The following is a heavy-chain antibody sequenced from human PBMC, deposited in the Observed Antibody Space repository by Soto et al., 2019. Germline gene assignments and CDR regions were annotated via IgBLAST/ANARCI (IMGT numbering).Heavy chain of an antibody. D-gene: IGHD4-17*01. CDR1: GFTFSSYA. J-gene: IGHJ4*02. Sequence: GGSLRLSCAASGFTFSSYAMSWVRQAPGKGLEWVSASRGSGGSTYYADSVKGRFTISRDNSKNTLYLQMHSLRAADTAVYYCAKEVDYGPLWGQGTLVTVSS. CDR3: AKEVDYGPL. CDR2: SRGSGGST. V-gene: IGHV3-23*01.